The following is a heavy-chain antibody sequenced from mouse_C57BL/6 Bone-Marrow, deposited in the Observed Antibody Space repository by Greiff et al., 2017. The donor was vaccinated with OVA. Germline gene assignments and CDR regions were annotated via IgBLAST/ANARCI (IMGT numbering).Heavy chain of an antibody. CDR1: GYTFTSYW. J-gene: IGHJ4*01. CDR2: IDPSDSET. D-gene: IGHD1-1*01. Sequence: VQLQQPGAELVRPGSSVKLSCKASGYTFTSYWMHWVKQRPIQGLEWIGNIDPSDSETHYNQKFKDKATLTVDKSSSTAYMQLSSLTSEDSAVYYCARRYYYGSLDYWGQGTSVTVSS. V-gene: IGHV1-52*01. CDR3: ARRYYYGSLDY.